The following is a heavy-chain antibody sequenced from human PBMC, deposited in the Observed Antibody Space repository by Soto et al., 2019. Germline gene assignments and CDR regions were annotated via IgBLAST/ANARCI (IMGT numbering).Heavy chain of an antibody. CDR3: ARGRASDIVVVVAAALYFDY. J-gene: IGHJ4*02. Sequence: PSETLSLTCAVYGGSFSGYYWSWIRQPPGKGLEWIGEINHSGSTNYNPSLKSRVTISVDTSKNQFSLKLSSVTAADTAVYYCARGRASDIVVVVAAALYFDYWGQGTLVTVSS. D-gene: IGHD2-15*01. V-gene: IGHV4-34*01. CDR1: GGSFSGYY. CDR2: INHSGST.